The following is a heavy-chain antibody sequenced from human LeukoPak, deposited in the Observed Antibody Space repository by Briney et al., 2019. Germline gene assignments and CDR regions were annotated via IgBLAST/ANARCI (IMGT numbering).Heavy chain of an antibody. D-gene: IGHD4-11*01. Sequence: SETLSLTCSVSDDSITMYYWTWIRQPPGKGLEWIGYVDHTGSTNFNPSLNGRVSISRDTTKNLFSLRLRSVTAADTAVYYCARVGLRNSNYVRVGYWGQGTLVTVSS. V-gene: IGHV4-59*12. CDR3: ARVGLRNSNYVRVGY. J-gene: IGHJ4*02. CDR2: VDHTGST. CDR1: DDSITMYY.